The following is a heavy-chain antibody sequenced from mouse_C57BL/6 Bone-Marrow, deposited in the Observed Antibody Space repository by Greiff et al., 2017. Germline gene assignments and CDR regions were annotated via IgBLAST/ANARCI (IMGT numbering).Heavy chain of an antibody. V-gene: IGHV1-63*01. CDR3: ARLTRTGYYFDY. D-gene: IGHD4-1*01. J-gene: IGHJ2*01. CDR2: IYTGGGYT. CDR1: GYTFTNYW. Sequence: VQLQQSGAELVRPGTSVKMSCKASGYTFTNYWIGWAKQRPGHGLEWIGVIYTGGGYTNYNEKLKGKATLTADKSSSTSYMQFSSLTSEDSAIYYLARLTRTGYYFDYWGQGTTLTVSS.